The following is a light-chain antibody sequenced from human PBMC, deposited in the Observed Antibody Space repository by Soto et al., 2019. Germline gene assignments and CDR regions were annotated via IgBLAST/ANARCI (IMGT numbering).Light chain of an antibody. CDR1: QSVGSN. V-gene: IGKV3-15*01. CDR2: GAS. J-gene: IGKJ1*01. Sequence: EIGMTQSPATLSVSQGERGTLSCRASQSVGSNLAWYQQKPGQAPRLLIPGASTRATGIPARFSGSGSGTDFTLTISSLQSEDFAVYYCQQYTNWPRTFGQGTKVDI. CDR3: QQYTNWPRT.